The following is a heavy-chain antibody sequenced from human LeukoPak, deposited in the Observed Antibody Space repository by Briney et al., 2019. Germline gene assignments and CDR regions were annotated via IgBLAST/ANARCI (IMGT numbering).Heavy chain of an antibody. CDR2: IYYSGST. D-gene: IGHD2-2*01. J-gene: IGHJ5*02. CDR1: GGSISSSSYY. V-gene: IGHV4-39*07. CDR3: ARGVWRDIVVVPAAIYKNWFDP. Sequence: SETLSLTCTVSGGSISSSSYYWGWIRQPPGKGLEWIGSIYYSGSTNYNPSLKSRVTMSVDTSKNQFSLKLSSVTAADTAVYYCARGVWRDIVVVPAAIYKNWFDPWGQGTLVTVSS.